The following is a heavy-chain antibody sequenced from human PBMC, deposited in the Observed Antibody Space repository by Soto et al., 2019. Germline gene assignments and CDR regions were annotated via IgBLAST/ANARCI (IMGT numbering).Heavy chain of an antibody. V-gene: IGHV1-18*01. CDR1: GYTFTSYG. CDR3: ARLLGDGYNFYGMDV. Sequence: GASVKVSCKASGYTFTSYGISWVRQAPGQGLEWMGWISAYNGNTNYAQKLQGRVTMTTDTSTSTAYMELRSLRSDDTAVYYCARLLGDGYNFYGMDVWGQGTTVTVSS. J-gene: IGHJ6*02. D-gene: IGHD5-12*01. CDR2: ISAYNGNT.